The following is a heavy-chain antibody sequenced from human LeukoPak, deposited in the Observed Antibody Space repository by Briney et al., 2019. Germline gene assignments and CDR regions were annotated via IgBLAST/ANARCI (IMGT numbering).Heavy chain of an antibody. J-gene: IGHJ4*02. V-gene: IGHV4-59*01. D-gene: IGHD6-19*01. Sequence: SETLSLTCTVSNGSISSYYWSWIRQPPGKGLEWIGYIYYSGSTNYNPSLKSRVTIPVDTSKNQFSLKLTSVTAADTAVYYCARHLSSGWYRFDYWGQGTLVTVSS. CDR2: IYYSGST. CDR1: NGSISSYY. CDR3: ARHLSSGWYRFDY.